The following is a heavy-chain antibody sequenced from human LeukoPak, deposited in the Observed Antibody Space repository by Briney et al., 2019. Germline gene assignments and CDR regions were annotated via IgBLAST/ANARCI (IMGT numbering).Heavy chain of an antibody. CDR1: GFTFSSYN. CDR3: ARVRAGTSSKYYYYMDV. D-gene: IGHD1-7*01. V-gene: IGHV3-48*04. J-gene: IGHJ6*03. Sequence: GGSLRLSCAASGFTFSSYNLNWVRQAPGKGLEWVPYISSSSSTIYYADSVKGRFTISRDNAKNSLHLQMNSLRAEDTAVYYCARVRAGTSSKYYYYMDVWGKGTTVTVSS. CDR2: ISSSSSTI.